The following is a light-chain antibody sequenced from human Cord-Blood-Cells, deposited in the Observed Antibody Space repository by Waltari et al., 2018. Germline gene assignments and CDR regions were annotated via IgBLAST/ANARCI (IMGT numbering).Light chain of an antibody. CDR2: EGS. J-gene: IGLJ3*02. V-gene: IGLV2-23*01. CDR1: ITNVVSYNL. CDR3: CSSAGSSNWV. Sequence: QSALTPPASVAASPGQSITISCTGPITNVVSYNLFSWYQQHPGKAPKLMVYEGSKRPSGVSTRFSGAKSGNTAVLTIIGLEAEDEDDYYCCSSAGSSNWVFGRGTKLTVL.